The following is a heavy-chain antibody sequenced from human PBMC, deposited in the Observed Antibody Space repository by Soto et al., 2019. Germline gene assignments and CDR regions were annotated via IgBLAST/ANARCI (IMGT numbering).Heavy chain of an antibody. D-gene: IGHD3-3*01. Sequence: PSGTLSLTCNVSVASLTKSYWSWIRQPPGKGLEWIGNVFYSGATRYNPSLKSRVSMSVDTSKSHFSLRLTFVTAADTAVYYCAKDKDWSGVYGMDVWGQGTTVTVSS. CDR3: AKDKDWSGVYGMDV. CDR2: VFYSGAT. CDR1: VASLTKSY. J-gene: IGHJ6*02. V-gene: IGHV4-59*01.